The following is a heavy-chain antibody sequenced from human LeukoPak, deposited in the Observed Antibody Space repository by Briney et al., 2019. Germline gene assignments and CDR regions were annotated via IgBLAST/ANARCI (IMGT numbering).Heavy chain of an antibody. CDR2: ISGSGGST. J-gene: IGHJ6*02. CDR1: GFTFSSYA. CDR3: AKDLSPLYYYYGMDV. V-gene: IGHV3-23*01. Sequence: PGGSLRLSCAASGFTFSSYAMSWVRQAPGKGLEWVSGISGSGGSTYYADSVKGRFTISRDNSKNTLYLQMNSLNAEDTAVYYCAKDLSPLYYYYGMDVWGQGTTVTVSS.